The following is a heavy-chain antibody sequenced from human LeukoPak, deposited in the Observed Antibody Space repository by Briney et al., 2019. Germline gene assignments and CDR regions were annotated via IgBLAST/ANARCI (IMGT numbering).Heavy chain of an antibody. J-gene: IGHJ5*02. CDR2: INAGNGNT. D-gene: IGHD3-10*01. V-gene: IGHV1-3*01. CDR1: GYTFTSYA. CDR3: ARDGITMVRGVIREISYNWFDP. Sequence: ASVKVSCKASGYTFTSYAMYWVRQAPGQRLEWMGWINAGNGNTKYSQKFQGRVTITRDTSASTAYMELSSLRSEDTAVYYCARDGITMVRGVIREISYNWFDPWGQGTLVTVSS.